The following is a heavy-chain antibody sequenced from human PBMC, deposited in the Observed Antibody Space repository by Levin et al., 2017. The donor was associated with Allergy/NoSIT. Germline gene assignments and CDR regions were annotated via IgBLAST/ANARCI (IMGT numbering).Heavy chain of an antibody. J-gene: IGHJ4*02. CDR2: ISFDGNNR. Sequence: GGSLRLSCAVSGFTFSNYGMHWVRQAPGKGLEWVAVISFDGNNRHYADSVKGRFTISRDNSKNTLYLQMNSLRAEDTAVYYCATGGWGYTYGHGTSNFDYWGQGTLVTVSS. D-gene: IGHD5-18*01. CDR3: ATGGWGYTYGHGTSNFDY. V-gene: IGHV3-30*03. CDR1: GFTFSNYG.